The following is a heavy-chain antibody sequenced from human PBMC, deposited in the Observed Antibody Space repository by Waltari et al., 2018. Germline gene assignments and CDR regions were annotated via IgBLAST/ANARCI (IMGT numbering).Heavy chain of an antibody. Sequence: QVQLQESGPGLLKPSETLSLTCAVSGYSISSGYYWGWIRQPPGKGLEWIGYIYYSGSTYYNPSLKSRVTISVDTSKNQFSLKLSSVTAADTAVYYCARVGIAARRYWYFDLWGRGTLVTVSS. CDR1: GYSISSGYY. J-gene: IGHJ2*01. V-gene: IGHV4-38-2*01. D-gene: IGHD6-6*01. CDR2: IYYSGST. CDR3: ARVGIAARRYWYFDL.